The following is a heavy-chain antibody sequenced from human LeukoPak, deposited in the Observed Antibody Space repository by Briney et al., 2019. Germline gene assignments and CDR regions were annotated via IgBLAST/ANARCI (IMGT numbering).Heavy chain of an antibody. CDR2: ITTTFYT. CDR3: ARVRANCYADY. V-gene: IGHV3-21*01. J-gene: IGHJ4*02. Sequence: PGGSLRLSCAASGFTFSSYSFNWVRKVPGPGLGWVSSITTTFYTYYTDSVKGRFTISRDNTKNSLYLQMISLRAEDTAVYYCARVRANCYADYWGQGTLVTVSS. CDR1: GFTFSSYS. D-gene: IGHD2-15*01.